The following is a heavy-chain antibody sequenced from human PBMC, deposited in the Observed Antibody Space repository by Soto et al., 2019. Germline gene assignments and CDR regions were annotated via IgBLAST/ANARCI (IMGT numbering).Heavy chain of an antibody. CDR3: ARVRGMVRGNNH. D-gene: IGHD3-10*01. J-gene: IGHJ5*02. Sequence: EVQLVESGGGLVQPGGSLRLSCAASGFTVSSNYMSWVRQAPGKGLEWVSVIYSGGSTYYAGSVKGRFTISRDNSKNTLYLQMNSLRAEDTAVYYCARVRGMVRGNNHWGQGTLVTVSS. CDR1: GFTVSSNY. CDR2: IYSGGST. V-gene: IGHV3-66*01.